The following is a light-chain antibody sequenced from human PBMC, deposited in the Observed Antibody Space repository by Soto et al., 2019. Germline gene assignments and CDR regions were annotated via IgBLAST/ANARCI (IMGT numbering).Light chain of an antibody. J-gene: IGLJ1*01. CDR2: EVS. CDR1: SSDVGGYNY. V-gene: IGLV2-14*01. Sequence: QSVLTQPASVSGSPGQSITIYCTGTSSDVGGYNYVSWYQQQAGKAPKLIIHEVSNRPSGVSNRFSGSKSGNTASLTISGLQAEDEADYYCDSYTSSRAYVFGIGTKVTVL. CDR3: DSYTSSRAYV.